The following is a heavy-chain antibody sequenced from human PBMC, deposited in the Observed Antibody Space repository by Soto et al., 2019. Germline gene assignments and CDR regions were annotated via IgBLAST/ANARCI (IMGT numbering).Heavy chain of an antibody. J-gene: IGHJ3*02. V-gene: IGHV3-7*04. D-gene: IGHD3-3*01. CDR1: GFTFNTYY. Sequence: EVQVVESGGGLVQPGGSLRLSCAASGFTFNTYYMNCVRQAPGKGLEWVANIRQDGSDKYYVDSVKGRFTISRDNAKKSLYLQMNSLRTEDTAVYYCAAERGGRTTSAFDIWGQGTMVTVSS. CDR2: IRQDGSDK. CDR3: AAERGGRTTSAFDI.